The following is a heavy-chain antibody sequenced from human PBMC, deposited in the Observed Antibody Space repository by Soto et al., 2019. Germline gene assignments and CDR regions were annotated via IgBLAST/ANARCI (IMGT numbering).Heavy chain of an antibody. CDR1: GYTFTSYG. Sequence: VASVKVSCKASGYTFTSYGISWVRQAPGQGLEWMGWISAYNGNTNYAQKLQGRVTMTTDTSTSTAYMELRSLRSDDTAVYYCAREWTAYGDYVGPYFDYWGQGTLVTVSS. J-gene: IGHJ4*02. CDR2: ISAYNGNT. CDR3: AREWTAYGDYVGPYFDY. V-gene: IGHV1-18*01. D-gene: IGHD4-17*01.